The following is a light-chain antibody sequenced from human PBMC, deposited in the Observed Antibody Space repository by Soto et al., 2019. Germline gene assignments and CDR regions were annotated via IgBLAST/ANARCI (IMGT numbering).Light chain of an antibody. CDR1: SSDVGGFDS. V-gene: IGLV2-14*01. CDR3: SSYTSRNTLV. Sequence: QSALTQPASVSGSTGQSITLSCTGTSSDVGGFDSVSWYQQHPGSAPKLMIYEVTNRPSGVSHRCSGSNSGNTASLTISGLQTEYEADYYCSSYTSRNTLVFGNGTKVTVL. CDR2: EVT. J-gene: IGLJ1*01.